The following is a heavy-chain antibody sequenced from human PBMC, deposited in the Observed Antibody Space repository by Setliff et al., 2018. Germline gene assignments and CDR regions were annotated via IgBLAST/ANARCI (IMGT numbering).Heavy chain of an antibody. CDR2: IVPIFVGA. V-gene: IGHV1-69*13. CDR3: ARHSGRYYVPGTFDS. J-gene: IGHJ4*02. Sequence: SVKVSCKASGGTFSNYAISWVRQAPGQGLEWMGGIVPIFVGANYAQKFRDRVTMTADESTSTAYMELSSLRSDDTAIYFCARHSGRYYVPGTFDSWGQGTLVTVSS. D-gene: IGHD1-26*01. CDR1: GGTFSNYA.